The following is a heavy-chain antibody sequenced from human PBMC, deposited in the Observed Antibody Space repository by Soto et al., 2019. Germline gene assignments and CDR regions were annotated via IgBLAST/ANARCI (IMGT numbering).Heavy chain of an antibody. Sequence: GASVKVSCKASGYTFTNYAVHWVRQAPGQRLEWMGWINAGNGNTRFSQNLQGRVTITRDTSARTVYMELSSLRSEDTAVYYCAREGSGDTQDYWGQGTLVTVSS. V-gene: IGHV1-3*01. J-gene: IGHJ4*02. CDR3: AREGSGDTQDY. D-gene: IGHD4-17*01. CDR1: GYTFTNYA. CDR2: INAGNGNT.